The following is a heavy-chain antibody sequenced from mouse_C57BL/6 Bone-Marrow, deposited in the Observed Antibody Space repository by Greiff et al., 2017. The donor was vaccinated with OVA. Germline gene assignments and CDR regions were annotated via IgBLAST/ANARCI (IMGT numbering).Heavy chain of an antibody. Sequence: EVKVVESEGGLVQPGSSMKLSCTASGFTFSDYYMAWVRQVPEKGLEWVANINYDGSSTYYLDSLKSRFIISRDNAKNILYLQMSSLKSEDTATYYCARELTGFDYWGQGTTLTVSS. CDR1: GFTFSDYY. CDR2: INYDGSST. V-gene: IGHV5-16*01. D-gene: IGHD4-1*01. J-gene: IGHJ2*01. CDR3: ARELTGFDY.